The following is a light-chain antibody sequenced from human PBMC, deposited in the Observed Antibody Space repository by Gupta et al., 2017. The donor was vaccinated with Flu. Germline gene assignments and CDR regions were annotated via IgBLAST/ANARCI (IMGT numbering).Light chain of an antibody. Sequence: SSALTQAPALSVALGQTVRITCRGYSLRNYYTNWYQRKPGQAPILIMFGKNSRPSGISERFSGSYSGSTASLTITGAQAEDEADYYCDSRESSGDLLVFGGGTKLTVL. V-gene: IGLV3-19*01. CDR1: SLRNYY. J-gene: IGLJ2*01. CDR2: GKN. CDR3: DSRESSGDLLV.